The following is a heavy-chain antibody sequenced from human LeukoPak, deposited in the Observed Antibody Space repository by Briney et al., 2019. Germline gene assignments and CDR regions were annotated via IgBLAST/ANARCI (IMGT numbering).Heavy chain of an antibody. V-gene: IGHV4-30-4*08. CDR3: ARAYYDFWSGYYMDY. D-gene: IGHD3-3*01. J-gene: IGHJ4*02. Sequence: PSETLSLTCTVSGGSISSGDYYWSWIRQPPGKGLEWIGYIYYSGSTYYNPSLKSRVTISVDTSKNQFSLKLSSVTAADTAVYYCARAYYDFWSGYYMDYWGQGTLVTVSS. CDR1: GGSISSGDYY. CDR2: IYYSGST.